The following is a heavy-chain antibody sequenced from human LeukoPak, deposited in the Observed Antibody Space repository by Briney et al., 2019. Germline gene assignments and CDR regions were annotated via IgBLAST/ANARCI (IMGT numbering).Heavy chain of an antibody. CDR3: ARDRGYVGYGDYGGDYGMDV. D-gene: IGHD4-17*01. Sequence: GGSLRLSCAASGFTFSSYNMNWVRQAPGKGLEWVSYISSSSSTIYYADSVKGRFTISRDNAKNSLYLQMNGLRAEDTAVYYCARDRGYVGYGDYGGDYGMDVWGQGTTVTVSS. J-gene: IGHJ6*02. CDR1: GFTFSSYN. V-gene: IGHV3-48*04. CDR2: ISSSSSTI.